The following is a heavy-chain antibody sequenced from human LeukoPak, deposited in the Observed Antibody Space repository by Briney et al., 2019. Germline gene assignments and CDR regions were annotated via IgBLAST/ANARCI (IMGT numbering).Heavy chain of an antibody. D-gene: IGHD3-16*01. J-gene: IGHJ6*02. Sequence: GGSLRLSCAASGFTFSSYGMHWVRQAPGKGLEWVANIKQDGSEKYYVDSVKGRFTISRDNAKNSLFLQMNSLRAEDTAVYYCASAYANYYYYYGMDVWGQGTTVTVSS. V-gene: IGHV3-7*01. CDR3: ASAYANYYYYYGMDV. CDR2: IKQDGSEK. CDR1: GFTFSSYG.